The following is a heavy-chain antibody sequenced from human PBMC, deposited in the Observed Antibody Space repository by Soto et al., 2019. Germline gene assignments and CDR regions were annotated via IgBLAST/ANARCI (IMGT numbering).Heavy chain of an antibody. Sequence: PSETLSLTCAVSGYSISSSNWWGWIRQPPGKGLEWIGYIYYSGSTYYNPSLKSRVTMSVDTSNNQFSLRLSSVTAVDTAVYYCASKPKSHYYFDYWGQGSLVTVSS. D-gene: IGHD5-12*01. CDR1: GYSISSSNW. V-gene: IGHV4-28*01. CDR2: IYYSGST. CDR3: ASKPKSHYYFDY. J-gene: IGHJ4*02.